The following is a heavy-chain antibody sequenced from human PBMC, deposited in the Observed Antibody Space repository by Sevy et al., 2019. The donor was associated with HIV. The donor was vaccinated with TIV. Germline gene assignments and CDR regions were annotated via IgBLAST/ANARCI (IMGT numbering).Heavy chain of an antibody. J-gene: IGHJ4*02. CDR3: ASGQDGITDDH. D-gene: IGHD3-10*01. V-gene: IGHV3-30*15. Sequence: GGSLRLSCAASGFPFSVYPMHWVRQAPDKRLEWVAVISSDGSAKYYSDSVRGRFTFSRDNSRNTLYLQMSSLRTEDTAVYYCASGQDGITDDHWGQGTLVTVSS. CDR2: ISSDGSAK. CDR1: GFPFSVYP.